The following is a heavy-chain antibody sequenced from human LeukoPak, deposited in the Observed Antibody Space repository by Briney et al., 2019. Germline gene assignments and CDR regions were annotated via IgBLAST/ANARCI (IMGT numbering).Heavy chain of an antibody. J-gene: IGHJ4*02. CDR2: ISSSSSYI. CDR1: GFTFSSYS. V-gene: IGHV3-21*01. D-gene: IGHD6-19*01. CDR3: ASGKGSSGWDEGFDY. Sequence: GGSLRLSCAASGFTFSSYSMNWVRQAPGKGLEWVSSISSSSSYIYYADSVKGRFTISRDNAENSLYLQMNSLRAEDTAVYYCASGKGSSGWDEGFDYWGQGTLVTVSS.